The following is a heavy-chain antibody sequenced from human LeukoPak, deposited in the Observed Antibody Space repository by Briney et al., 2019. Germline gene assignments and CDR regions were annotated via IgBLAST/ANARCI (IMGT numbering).Heavy chain of an antibody. V-gene: IGHV3-74*01. Sequence: PGGSLRLSCAASGFTFSSHWMHWVRQAPGKGLVWVSRLNGDVTYIDYADSVKGRFTISRDNAKNMLYLQMNSLRGEDTAVYYCARGSYDWAGIDYWGQGTLVTVSS. J-gene: IGHJ4*02. CDR2: LNGDVTYI. CDR1: GFTFSSHW. D-gene: IGHD3-16*01. CDR3: ARGSYDWAGIDY.